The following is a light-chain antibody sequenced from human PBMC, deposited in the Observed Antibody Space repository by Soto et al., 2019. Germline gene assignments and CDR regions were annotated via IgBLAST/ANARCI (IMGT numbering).Light chain of an antibody. CDR1: TSDVGGYDY. CDR2: EVS. J-gene: IGLJ3*02. Sequence: QSVLTQPASVSGSPGQSITISCTGTTSDVGGYDYVSWYQQHPGKAPKLLIYEVSNRPSGVSSRFSGSRSANSASLTISGLQAEDEADYYCSSFAGPVWVFGGGTKLTVL. V-gene: IGLV2-14*01. CDR3: SSFAGPVWV.